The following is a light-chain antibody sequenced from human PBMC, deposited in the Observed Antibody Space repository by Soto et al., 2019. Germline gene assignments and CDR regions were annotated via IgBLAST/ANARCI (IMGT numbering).Light chain of an antibody. J-gene: IGLJ1*01. Sequence: QSVLTQPASVSGSPGQSITISCTGTSSDVGGYNYVSWYQQHPGKAPKLMIYDVSNRPSGVSNRFSGSKSGNPASLTISGLQAEDEADYYCSSYTSSSTLYVFGTGTKLTVL. CDR3: SSYTSSSTLYV. CDR1: SSDVGGYNY. V-gene: IGLV2-14*01. CDR2: DVS.